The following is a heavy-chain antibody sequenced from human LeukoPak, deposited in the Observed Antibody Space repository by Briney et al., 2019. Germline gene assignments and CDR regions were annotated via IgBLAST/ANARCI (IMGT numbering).Heavy chain of an antibody. CDR2: ISAYNGNT. V-gene: IGHV1-18*01. D-gene: IGHD1-26*01. CDR3: ARGLGGSGSYFLTFAY. Sequence: ASVKVSCKASGYTFTTYSINWVRQAPGQGLEWMGWISAYNGNTKYAQKVQGRVTMTTDTSTSTAYMELRSLRSDDTAVYYCARGLGGSGSYFLTFAYWGQGPLVSVSS. J-gene: IGHJ4*02. CDR1: GYTFTTYS.